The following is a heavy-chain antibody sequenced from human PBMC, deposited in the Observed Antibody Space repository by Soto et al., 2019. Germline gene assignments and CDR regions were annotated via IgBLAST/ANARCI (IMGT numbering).Heavy chain of an antibody. Sequence: QVQLVESGGGVVQPGTSLRLSCTASGFKFSYYGMHWVRQGPGKGLEWVAVIWYDGGRDYYSDSVEGRFTISRDNFKNTVYLEMNSLRVEDTAVYYCARGTSHFYYYMDGWGEGTTVTVSS. V-gene: IGHV3-33*01. J-gene: IGHJ6*03. D-gene: IGHD3-16*01. CDR1: GFKFSYYG. CDR3: ARGTSHFYYYMDG. CDR2: IWYDGGRD.